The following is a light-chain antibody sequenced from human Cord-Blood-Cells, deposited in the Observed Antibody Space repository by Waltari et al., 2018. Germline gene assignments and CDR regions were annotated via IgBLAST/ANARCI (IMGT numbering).Light chain of an antibody. V-gene: IGKV3-15*01. CDR3: QQYNNLPPWT. Sequence: EIVMTQSPATLSVSPGERATISCRASQSVSSNLAWYQQKPGQAPRLLIYGASNRATGIQARFSGSGSGTEFTLTISSLQSEDFAVYYCQQYNNLPPWTFGQGTKVEIK. CDR1: QSVSSN. J-gene: IGKJ1*01. CDR2: GAS.